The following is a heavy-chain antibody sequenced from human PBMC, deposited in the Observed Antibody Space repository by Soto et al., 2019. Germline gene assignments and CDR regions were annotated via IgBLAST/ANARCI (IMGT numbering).Heavy chain of an antibody. D-gene: IGHD4-17*01. CDR2: IYYSGST. J-gene: IGHJ4*02. CDR3: ARSVYGDYRFDL. CDR1: GGSVSSPRYY. Sequence: QVQLQESGPGLVKPSETLSLTCTVSGGSVSSPRYYWSWVRQSPGKGLEYIGYIYYSGSTNYNPSLKSRVTISVDTSNNQFSLKLSSVTAADTAVYYCARSVYGDYRFDLWGQGTLVTVSS. V-gene: IGHV4-61*01.